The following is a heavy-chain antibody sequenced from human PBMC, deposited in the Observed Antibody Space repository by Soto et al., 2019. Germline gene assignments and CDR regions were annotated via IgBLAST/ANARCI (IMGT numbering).Heavy chain of an antibody. Sequence: SVKVSCKASGGTFSSYAISWVRQAPGQGLEWMGGIIPIFGTANYAQKFQGRVTITADESTSTAYMELSSLRSEDTAVYYCARDTASPNWFDPWGQGTLVTVSS. CDR1: GGTFSSYA. CDR2: IIPIFGTA. V-gene: IGHV1-69*13. J-gene: IGHJ5*02. CDR3: ARDTASPNWFDP.